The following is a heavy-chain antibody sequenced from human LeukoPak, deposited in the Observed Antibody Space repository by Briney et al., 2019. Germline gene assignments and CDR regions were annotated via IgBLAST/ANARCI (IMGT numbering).Heavy chain of an antibody. V-gene: IGHV4-59*01. CDR2: IYYSGST. J-gene: IGHJ6*02. D-gene: IGHD2-2*01. Sequence: SETLSLTRTVSGGSISSYYWSWIRQPPGKGLEWIGYIYYSGSTNYNPSLKSRVTISVDTSKNQFSLKLSSVTAADTAVYYCARGQDIVVVPAGGDPYYYYGMDVWGQGTTVTVSS. CDR1: GGSISSYY. CDR3: ARGQDIVVVPAGGDPYYYYGMDV.